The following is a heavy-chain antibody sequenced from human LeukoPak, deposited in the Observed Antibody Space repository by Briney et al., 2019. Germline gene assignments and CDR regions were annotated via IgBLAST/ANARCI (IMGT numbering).Heavy chain of an antibody. CDR3: ARLVSGAAAGKFPYFDY. Sequence: GESLKISCKGSGYSFTSYWIGWVRQMPGKGLEWMGIIYPGDSDTRYSPSFQGQVTISADKSISTAYLQWSSLKASDTAMYYCARLVSGAAAGKFPYFDYWGQGTLVTVSS. D-gene: IGHD6-13*01. CDR1: GYSFTSYW. J-gene: IGHJ4*02. CDR2: IYPGDSDT. V-gene: IGHV5-51*01.